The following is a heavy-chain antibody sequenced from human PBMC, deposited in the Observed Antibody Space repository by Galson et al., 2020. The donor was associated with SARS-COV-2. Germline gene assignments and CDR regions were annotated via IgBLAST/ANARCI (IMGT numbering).Heavy chain of an antibody. J-gene: IGHJ4*01. Sequence: ASVKVSCNPSGYNFATYGIAWVRQVPGQAPEWMGWISTDTANTNYAQIFQGRLSITTHRFTSTVYMELRSLRSDDTAMYYCARDRGYTGYNYGLIDYWGHGTLVTVSS. CDR2: ISTDTANT. V-gene: IGHV1-18*01. CDR3: ARDRGYTGYNYGLIDY. D-gene: IGHD5-12*01. CDR1: GYNFATYG.